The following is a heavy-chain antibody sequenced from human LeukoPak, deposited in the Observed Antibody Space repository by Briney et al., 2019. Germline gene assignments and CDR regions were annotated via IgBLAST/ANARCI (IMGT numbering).Heavy chain of an antibody. Sequence: ASVKVSCKASGYTFTSYDINWVRQATGQGLEWMGWMNPNNGNTGYAQKFQGRVTMTRNTSISTAYMELSSLRSEDTAVYYCARVTIFGVVIIWYYYMDVWGKGTTVTVSS. D-gene: IGHD3-3*01. CDR1: GYTFTSYD. V-gene: IGHV1-8*01. CDR3: ARVTIFGVVIIWYYYMDV. J-gene: IGHJ6*03. CDR2: MNPNNGNT.